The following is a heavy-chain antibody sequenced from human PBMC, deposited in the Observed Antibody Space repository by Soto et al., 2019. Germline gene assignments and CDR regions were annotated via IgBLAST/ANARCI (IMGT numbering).Heavy chain of an antibody. V-gene: IGHV2-5*02. CDR1: GFSLTNSGVG. CDR3: AHRVLRTVFGLVTTTAIYFDF. D-gene: IGHD3-3*01. J-gene: IGHJ4*02. Sequence: QITLNESGPTVVRPTEPLTLTCRFSGFSLTNSGVGVGWIRQSPGKATEWLALIYWDDDKRYSASLTSRLTLTTDTSKNQVVLTVSDLDPTDTATYYCAHRVLRTVFGLVTTTAIYFDFWGQGTPVAFSA. CDR2: IYWDDDK.